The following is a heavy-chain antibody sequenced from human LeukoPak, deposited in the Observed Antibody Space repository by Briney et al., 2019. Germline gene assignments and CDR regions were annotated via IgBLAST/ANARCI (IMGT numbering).Heavy chain of an antibody. CDR3: ARGNYDYVWGSYQILYYFDY. CDR1: GYSFTSYW. D-gene: IGHD3-16*02. CDR2: IYPGDSDT. V-gene: IGHV5-51*01. J-gene: IGHJ4*02. Sequence: RGESLKISCKGSGYSFTSYWIGWVRQMPGKGLEWMGIIYPGDSDTRYSPSFQGQVTISADKSISTAYLQWSSLKASDTAMYYCARGNYDYVWGSYQILYYFDYWGQGTLVTVSS.